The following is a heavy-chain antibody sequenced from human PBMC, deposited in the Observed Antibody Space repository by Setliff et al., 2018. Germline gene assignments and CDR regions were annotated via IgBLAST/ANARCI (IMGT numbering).Heavy chain of an antibody. D-gene: IGHD2-15*01. J-gene: IGHJ6*02. Sequence: SETLSLTCTVSGGSISSGSYYWSWIRQPAGKGLEWIGRIYTSGSTNYNPSLKSRVTISVDTSKNQFSLKLSSVTAADTAVYYCARTRGSSYFYGMDVWGQGTTVTVSS. CDR1: GGSISSGSYY. CDR2: IYTSGST. CDR3: ARTRGSSYFYGMDV. V-gene: IGHV4-61*02.